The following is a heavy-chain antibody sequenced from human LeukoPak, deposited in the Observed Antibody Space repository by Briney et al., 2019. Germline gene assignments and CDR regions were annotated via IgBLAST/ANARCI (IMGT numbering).Heavy chain of an antibody. CDR1: GYTFTSYG. Sequence: ASVKVSCKASGYTFTSYGISWGRQAPEQGLEWMGWISAYNGNTNYAQKLQGRVTMTTDTSTSTAYMELRSLRSDDTAVYYCARQDEYNLNEVYYFDYWGQGILVTVSS. D-gene: IGHD1-20*01. CDR3: ARQDEYNLNEVYYFDY. J-gene: IGHJ4*02. V-gene: IGHV1-18*01. CDR2: ISAYNGNT.